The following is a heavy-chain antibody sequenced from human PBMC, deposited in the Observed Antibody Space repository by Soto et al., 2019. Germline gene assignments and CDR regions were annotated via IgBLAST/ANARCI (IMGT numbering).Heavy chain of an antibody. J-gene: IGHJ5*02. D-gene: IGHD1-26*01. CDR2: IIPIFGTA. CDR3: ARDRSGIVGAAWFDP. V-gene: IGHV1-69*13. Sequence: GASVKVSCKASGGTFSSYAISWVRQAPGQGLEWMGGIIPIFGTANYAQKFQGRVTITADESTSTAYMELSSLRSEDTAVYYCARDRSGIVGAAWFDPWGQGTLVTVSS. CDR1: GGTFSSYA.